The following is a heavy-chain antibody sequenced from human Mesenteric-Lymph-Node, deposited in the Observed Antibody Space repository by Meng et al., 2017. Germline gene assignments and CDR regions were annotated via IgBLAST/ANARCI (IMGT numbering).Heavy chain of an antibody. CDR3: AHRRPYSGFWNGFPLGLDP. CDR2: IYWDDDK. J-gene: IGHJ5*02. Sequence: HIPLTGSGPTLVQPTPTLTLTFTFSGFSISTSGVGGGWIRQPPGKALEWLALIYWDDDKRYSPFLQNRLSITKDTSKNQVVLTMTNMDPVDTGTYYCAHRRPYSGFWNGFPLGLDPWGQGILVTVSS. CDR1: GFSISTSGVG. V-gene: IGHV2-5*02. D-gene: IGHD3-3*01.